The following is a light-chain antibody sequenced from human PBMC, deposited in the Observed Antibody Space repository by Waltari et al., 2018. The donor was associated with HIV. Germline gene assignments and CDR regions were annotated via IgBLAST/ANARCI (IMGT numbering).Light chain of an antibody. CDR3: QQFDYLMYT. J-gene: IGKJ2*01. Sequence: DIQLTQSPSSLSASVGDIVTITCQASQDVSNYLNWYQQKPGKAPKLLIYDASNLAAGVPSRFSGSGSWTDFTFTIISLQPEDIATYYCQQFDYLMYTFGQGTKLEIQ. CDR2: DAS. V-gene: IGKV1-33*01. CDR1: QDVSNY.